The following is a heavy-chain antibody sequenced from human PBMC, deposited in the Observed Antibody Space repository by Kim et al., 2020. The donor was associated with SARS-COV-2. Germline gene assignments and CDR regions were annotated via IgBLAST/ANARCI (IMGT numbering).Heavy chain of an antibody. V-gene: IGHV1-2*06. Sequence: ASVKVSCKASGYTFTGYYMHWVRQAPGQGLEWMGRINPNSGGTNYAQKFQGRVTMTRDTSISTAYMELSRLRSDDTAVYYCARGQLLWFGELLQWGQGTLVTVSS. J-gene: IGHJ4*02. CDR3: ARGQLLWFGELLQ. CDR2: INPNSGGT. CDR1: GYTFTGYY. D-gene: IGHD3-10*01.